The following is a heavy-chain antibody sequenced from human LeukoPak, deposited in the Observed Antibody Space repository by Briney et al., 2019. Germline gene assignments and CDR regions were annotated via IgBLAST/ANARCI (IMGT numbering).Heavy chain of an antibody. Sequence: GGSLRLSCAASGFIFSSYAMSGVRQAPGKGREWVSAISGSGGSTYYAASVKGRFTISRDNSKNTLFLQMNSLRAEDTGVYYCAKESAAADLNWLDPWGQGTLVTVSS. J-gene: IGHJ5*02. CDR2: ISGSGGST. V-gene: IGHV3-23*01. CDR3: AKESAAADLNWLDP. D-gene: IGHD6-25*01. CDR1: GFIFSSYA.